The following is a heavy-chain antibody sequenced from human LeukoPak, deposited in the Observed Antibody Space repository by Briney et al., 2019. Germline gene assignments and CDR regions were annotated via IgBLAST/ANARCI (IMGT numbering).Heavy chain of an antibody. CDR2: IKQDGSEK. CDR3: ARRIVGPSSGGDY. J-gene: IGHJ4*02. Sequence: GGSLRLSCAASGFTFSSFWMRWVRQAPGKGLELVANIKQDGSEKYYVDSVQGRFTISRDNAKNSLYLQMNSLRVEDTAVYYCARRIVGPSSGGDYWGQGTPVTVSS. CDR1: GFTFSSFW. D-gene: IGHD1-26*01. V-gene: IGHV3-7*01.